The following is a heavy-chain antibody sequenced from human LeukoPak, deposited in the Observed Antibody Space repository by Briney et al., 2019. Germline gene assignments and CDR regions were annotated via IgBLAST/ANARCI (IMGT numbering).Heavy chain of an antibody. J-gene: IGHJ6*03. CDR2: IYHSGST. CDR3: ARIEYSSSRYYYYYMDV. Sequence: SGTLSLTCTVSGYSISSGYYWGWIRQPPGKGLEWIGSIYHSGSTYYNPSPKSRVTISVDTSKNQFSLKLSSVTAADTAVYYCARIEYSSSRYYYYYMDVWGKGTTVTVSS. CDR1: GYSISSGYY. D-gene: IGHD6-6*01. V-gene: IGHV4-38-2*02.